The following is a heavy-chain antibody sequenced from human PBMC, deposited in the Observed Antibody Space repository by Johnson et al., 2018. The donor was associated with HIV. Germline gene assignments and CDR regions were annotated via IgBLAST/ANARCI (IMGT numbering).Heavy chain of an antibody. Sequence: QVQLVESGGGVVRPGRSLRLSCAASGFIFSNYPMHWVRQAPGKGLEWVAVISHDGSNKYYADSVKGRFTISRDNSKNTLYLQMNSLRPEDTAVYYCAKSPGKDHGGNSGGFDIWGQGTMVTVS. J-gene: IGHJ3*02. D-gene: IGHD4/OR15-4a*01. CDR2: ISHDGSNK. CDR3: AKSPGKDHGGNSGGFDI. CDR1: GFIFSNYP. V-gene: IGHV3-30-3*02.